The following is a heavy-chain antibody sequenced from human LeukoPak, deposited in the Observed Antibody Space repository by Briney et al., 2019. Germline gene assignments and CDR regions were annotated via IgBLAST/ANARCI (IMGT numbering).Heavy chain of an antibody. CDR1: GFTFSSYA. CDR3: ARGSAAGTFDY. D-gene: IGHD6-13*01. Sequence: PGGSLRLSCAASGFTFSSYAMHWVRQAPGKGLEWVAVISYDGSNKYYADSVKGRFTISRDNSKNTLYPQMNSLRAEDTAVYYCARGSAAGTFDYWGQGTLVTVSS. J-gene: IGHJ4*02. CDR2: ISYDGSNK. V-gene: IGHV3-30*04.